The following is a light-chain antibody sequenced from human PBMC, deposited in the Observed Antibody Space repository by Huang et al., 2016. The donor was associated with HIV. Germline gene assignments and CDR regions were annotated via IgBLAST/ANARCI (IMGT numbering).Light chain of an antibody. CDR2: KVS. CDR1: QSLVHSDGNTY. Sequence: DVVMTQSPLSLPVTLGQPASISCRSSQSLVHSDGNTYLYWFHQRPGQSPRRLIYKVSDRDSGVPDRFSGSGSGTDFTLKSSRVEAEDVGVYYCMQGTHWPLTFGGGTKVEIK. J-gene: IGKJ4*01. CDR3: MQGTHWPLT. V-gene: IGKV2-30*02.